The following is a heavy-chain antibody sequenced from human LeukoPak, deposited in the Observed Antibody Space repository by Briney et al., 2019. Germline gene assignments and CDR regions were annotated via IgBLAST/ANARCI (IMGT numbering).Heavy chain of an antibody. D-gene: IGHD3-16*01. J-gene: IGHJ4*02. CDR3: TREMIPSY. V-gene: IGHV3-49*04. CDR2: IRSKAYGGTT. Sequence: GGSLRLSCAASGFTFSSYAMSWVRQAPGKGLEWVGFIRSKAYGGTTEYAASVKGRFTISRDDSKSIAYLQMNSLKTEDTAVYYCTREMIPSYWGQGTLVTVSS. CDR1: GFTFSSYA.